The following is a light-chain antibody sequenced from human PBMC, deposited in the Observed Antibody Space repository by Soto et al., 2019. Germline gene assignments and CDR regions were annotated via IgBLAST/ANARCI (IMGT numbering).Light chain of an antibody. J-gene: IGKJ1*01. CDR2: GVF. V-gene: IGKV1-5*01. CDR3: QQYDTYSRT. Sequence: DIQMTQSPSTLSASVGDRVTMTCRASHSISDTLAWYQQKPGKAPKLLMYGVFSLERGVPSRFRGSGSGTEFTLTISSLQPDDFATYYCQQYDTYSRTVGQGTKVDIK. CDR1: HSISDT.